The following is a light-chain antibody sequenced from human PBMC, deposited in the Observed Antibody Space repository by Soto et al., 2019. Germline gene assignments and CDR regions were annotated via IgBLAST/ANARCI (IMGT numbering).Light chain of an antibody. J-gene: IGLJ1*01. CDR1: SSDVGFYNF. V-gene: IGLV2-8*01. Sequence: QSVLTQPPSASGSPGQSPTISCTGTSSDVGFYNFVSWYQQRPGKAPKLVIYEVTKRPSGVPDRFSGSKSGSTASLTVSGLQADDEADYYCASYAGTRLFVFGSGTKVTV. CDR2: EVT. CDR3: ASYAGTRLFV.